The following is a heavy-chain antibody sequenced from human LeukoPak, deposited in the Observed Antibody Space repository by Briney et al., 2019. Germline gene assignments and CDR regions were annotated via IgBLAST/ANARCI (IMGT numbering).Heavy chain of an antibody. CDR1: GYTFTSYA. J-gene: IGHJ4*02. V-gene: IGHV1-3*01. CDR2: INAGNGNT. CDR3: ARVKVSRGYSGHDQYYFDY. D-gene: IGHD5-12*01. Sequence: ASVKVSCKASGYTFTSYAMHWVRQAPGQRLEWMGRINAGNGNTKYSQKFQGRVTITRDTSASTAYMELSSLRSEDTAVYYCARVKVSRGYSGHDQYYFDYWGQGTLVTVSS.